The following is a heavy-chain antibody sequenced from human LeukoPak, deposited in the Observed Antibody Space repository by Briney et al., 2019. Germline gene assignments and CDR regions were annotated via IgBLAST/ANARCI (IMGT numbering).Heavy chain of an antibody. CDR2: IYYSGST. CDR1: GGSISSSSYY. J-gene: IGHJ4*02. Sequence: SETLSLTCTVSGGSISSSSYYWGWIRQPPGKGLEWIGSIYYSGSTYYNPSLKSRVTISVDTSKNQFSLKLSSVTAADTAVYYCARRGTLPFDYWGQGTLVTVSS. CDR3: ARRGTLPFDY. V-gene: IGHV4-39*01. D-gene: IGHD1-26*01.